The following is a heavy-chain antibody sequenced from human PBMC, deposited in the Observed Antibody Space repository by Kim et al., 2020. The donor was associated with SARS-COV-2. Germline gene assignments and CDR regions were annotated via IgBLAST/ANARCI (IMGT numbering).Heavy chain of an antibody. Sequence: KGRFTISRDNSKTTLYLQMNSLRAEDTAVYYCAKDPEDIVVIPAAINYMDVWGKGTTVTVSS. V-gene: IGHV3-23*01. CDR3: AKDPEDIVVIPAAINYMDV. D-gene: IGHD2-2*01. J-gene: IGHJ6*03.